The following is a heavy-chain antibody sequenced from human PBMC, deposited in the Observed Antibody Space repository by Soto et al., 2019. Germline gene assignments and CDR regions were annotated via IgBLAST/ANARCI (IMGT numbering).Heavy chain of an antibody. V-gene: IGHV1-18*01. J-gene: IGHJ4*02. CDR2: ISFYNGHT. D-gene: IGHD6-19*01. CDR1: GDTVTKYG. CDR3: ASATSIAVAGKET. Sequence: QVQLVQSGGEVKKPGASVKVSCKASGDTVTKYGISWVRQAPGQGLEWLGWISFYNGHTNYALKFQDRITFTTDISTGTASMELRSLTSDDTAVYYCASATSIAVAGKETWGQGTLVTVSS.